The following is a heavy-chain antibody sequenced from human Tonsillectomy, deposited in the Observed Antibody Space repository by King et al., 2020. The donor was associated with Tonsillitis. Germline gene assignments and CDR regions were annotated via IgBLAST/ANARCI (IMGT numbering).Heavy chain of an antibody. CDR3: ASGAGVDTATPGGY. J-gene: IGHJ4*02. Sequence: QLQESGPGLVKPSETLSLTCTVSGGSISSSIYYWGWIRQPPGKGLEWIGTIYYSGSTYYNPSLKSRLTISVDTSKNQFSLKLSSVIAADTAVYYCASGAGVDTATPGGYWGQGTLVTVSS. D-gene: IGHD5-18*01. V-gene: IGHV4-39*01. CDR1: GGSISSSIYY. CDR2: IYYSGST.